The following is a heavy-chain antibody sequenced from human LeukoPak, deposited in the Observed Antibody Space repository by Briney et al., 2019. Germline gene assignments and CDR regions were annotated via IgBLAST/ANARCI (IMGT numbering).Heavy chain of an antibody. CDR1: GGTFSSYA. J-gene: IGHJ6*01. V-gene: IGHV1-69*04. CDR3: ARDKVVVPDLYYYGMDV. CDR2: IIPILGIA. Sequence: GSSVKVSCKASGGTFSSYAISWVRQAPGQGLEWMGRIIPILGIANYARKFQGRVTITADKSTSTAYMELSSLRSEDTAVYYCARDKVVVPDLYYYGMDVWGQGTTVTVSS. D-gene: IGHD2-2*01.